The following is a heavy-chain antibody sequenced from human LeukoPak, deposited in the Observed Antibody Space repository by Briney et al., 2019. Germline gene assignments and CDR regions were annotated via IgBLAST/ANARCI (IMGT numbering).Heavy chain of an antibody. CDR1: GGSFSGYY. J-gene: IGHJ3*02. V-gene: IGHV4-34*01. CDR3: ARGCSGGSCYGSAFDI. Sequence: SETLSLTCAVYGGSFSGYYWSWIRQPPGKGLEWLGEINHSGSTNYNPSLKSRVTISVDTSKNQFSLKLSSVTAADTAVYYCARGCSGGSCYGSAFDIWGQGTMVTVSS. D-gene: IGHD2-15*01. CDR2: INHSGST.